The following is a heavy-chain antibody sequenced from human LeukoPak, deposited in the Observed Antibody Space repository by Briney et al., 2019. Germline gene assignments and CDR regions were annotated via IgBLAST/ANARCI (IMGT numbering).Heavy chain of an antibody. CDR3: ARDPNYYDSSGYSDY. CDR1: GGTFSSYA. J-gene: IGHJ4*02. CDR2: IIPILGIA. V-gene: IGHV1-69*04. Sequence: GASVKVSCKASGGTFSSYAISWVRQAPEQGLEWMGRIIPILGIANYAQKFQGRVTITADKSTSTAYMELSSLRSEDTAVYYCARDPNYYDSSGYSDYWGQGTLVTVSS. D-gene: IGHD3-22*01.